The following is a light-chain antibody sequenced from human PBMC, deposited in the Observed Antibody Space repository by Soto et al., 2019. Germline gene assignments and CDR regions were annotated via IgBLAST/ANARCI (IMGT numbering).Light chain of an antibody. CDR1: QSISSW. CDR2: AAS. Sequence: DIQMTQSPSTLSASVGDRVTVTCRASQSISSWLAWYQQKPGKAPKLLIYAASSLQSGVPSRFSGSGSGTEFTLTISTLQPDDFATYYCQQYNYYSTFGQGTKVDIK. V-gene: IGKV1-5*01. J-gene: IGKJ2*01. CDR3: QQYNYYST.